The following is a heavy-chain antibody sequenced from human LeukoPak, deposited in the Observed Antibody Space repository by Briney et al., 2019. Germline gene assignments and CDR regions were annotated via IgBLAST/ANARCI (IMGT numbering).Heavy chain of an antibody. V-gene: IGHV3-7*03. CDR2: IKQDGSEK. CDR1: GFIFSTYW. CDR3: ARDIKAYYDILTGYYNY. D-gene: IGHD3-9*01. J-gene: IGHJ4*02. Sequence: GGSLRLSCAASGFIFSTYWMNWVCQAPGKGLEWVANIKQDGSEKYYVDSVKGRFTISRDNAKNSLYLQMNSLRAEDTAVYYCARDIKAYYDILTGYYNYWGQGTLVTVSS.